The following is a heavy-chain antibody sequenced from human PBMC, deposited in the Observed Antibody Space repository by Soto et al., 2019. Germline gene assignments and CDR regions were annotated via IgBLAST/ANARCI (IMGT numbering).Heavy chain of an antibody. Sequence: QVQLVESGGGVVQPGRSLRLSCAASEFTFSSYGMHWVRQAPGKGLEWVAVISYDGSNKYYADSVKGRFTISRDNSKNTLYLQMNSLRAEDTAVYYCAKDGGSSWYSDYWGQGTLVTVSS. D-gene: IGHD6-13*01. J-gene: IGHJ4*02. CDR2: ISYDGSNK. CDR1: EFTFSSYG. V-gene: IGHV3-30*18. CDR3: AKDGGSSWYSDY.